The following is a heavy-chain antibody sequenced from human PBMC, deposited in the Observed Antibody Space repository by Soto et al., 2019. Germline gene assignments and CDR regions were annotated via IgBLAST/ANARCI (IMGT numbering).Heavy chain of an antibody. D-gene: IGHD6-13*01. CDR2: IYYSGST. J-gene: IGHJ4*02. V-gene: IGHV4-39*01. Sequence: QLQLQESGPGLVKPSETLSLTCTVSGGSISSSSYYWGWIRQPPGKGLEWIGSIYYSGSTYYNPSLKSRVTISVDTPKTQLSLKLSPVTAADTAVYYCARQPLASFDYWGQGTLVTLSS. CDR1: GGSISSSSYY. CDR3: ARQPLASFDY.